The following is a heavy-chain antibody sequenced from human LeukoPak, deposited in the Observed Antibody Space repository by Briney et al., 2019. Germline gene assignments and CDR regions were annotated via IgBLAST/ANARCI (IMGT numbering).Heavy chain of an antibody. V-gene: IGHV3-21*05. CDR1: GFTFSSYS. CDR3: TRDPRHFDS. CDR2: ISGSGHDI. J-gene: IGHJ5*01. D-gene: IGHD6-6*01. Sequence: PGGSLRLSCAAFGFTFSSYSMNWVRQAPGKGVEWVAYISGSGHDINYSDSVKGRFTISRDNAKNSLYLQMSSLRVEDTAVYYCTRDPRHFDSCGQGTLVTVSS.